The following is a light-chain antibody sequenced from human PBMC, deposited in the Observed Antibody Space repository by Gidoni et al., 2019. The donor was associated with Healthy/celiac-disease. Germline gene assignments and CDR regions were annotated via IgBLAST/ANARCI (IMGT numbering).Light chain of an antibody. V-gene: IGKV1-33*01. CDR1: QDISNY. Sequence: DIQMTQSPSSLSASVGDRVTITCQASQDISNYLNWYQQKPGKAPKLLIYDASNLETGVPSRFSGSGSGTDFTFTISRLQPEDIATYYCQQYDTLPRTFXXXTRLEIK. CDR3: QQYDTLPRT. CDR2: DAS. J-gene: IGKJ5*01.